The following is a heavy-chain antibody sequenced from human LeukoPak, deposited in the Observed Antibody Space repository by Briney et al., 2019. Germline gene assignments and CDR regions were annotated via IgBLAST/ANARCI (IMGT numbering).Heavy chain of an antibody. CDR3: ARDVEIVGATYFVY. V-gene: IGHV3-21*01. D-gene: IGHD1-26*01. CDR2: ISSSSVYI. Sequence: PGGSLRLSCAASGFTVSSNYMSWVRQAPGKGLEWVSSISSSSVYIDYADSVKGRFTISRDNAKNSLYLQMASLRAEDTAVYYCARDVEIVGATYFVYWGQGTLVTVSS. J-gene: IGHJ4*02. CDR1: GFTVSSNY.